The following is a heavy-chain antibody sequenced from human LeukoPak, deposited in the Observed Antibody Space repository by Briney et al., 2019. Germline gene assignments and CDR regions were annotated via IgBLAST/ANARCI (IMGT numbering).Heavy chain of an antibody. Sequence: ASVTVSCTASGYTFTSYGISWVRQAPGQGLEWMGWINPNSGGTNYAQKFQGRVTMTRDTSISTAYMELSRLRSDDTAVYYCARERVQWLVSRASYYYYGMDVWGQGTTVTVSS. D-gene: IGHD6-19*01. CDR3: ARERVQWLVSRASYYYYGMDV. J-gene: IGHJ6*02. V-gene: IGHV1-2*02. CDR1: GYTFTSYG. CDR2: INPNSGGT.